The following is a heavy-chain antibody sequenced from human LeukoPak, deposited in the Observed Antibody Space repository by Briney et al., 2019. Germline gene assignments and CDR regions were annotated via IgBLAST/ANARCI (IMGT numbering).Heavy chain of an antibody. D-gene: IGHD7-27*01. Sequence: KAGGSLRLSCAASGFTFSSYSMNWVRQAPGKGLEWVSSISSSSSYIYYADSVKGRFTISRDNSKNTLYLQMNSLRAEDTAVYYCAKEMGIDYWGQGTLVTVSS. CDR3: AKEMGIDY. J-gene: IGHJ4*02. CDR2: ISSSSSYI. V-gene: IGHV3-21*04. CDR1: GFTFSSYS.